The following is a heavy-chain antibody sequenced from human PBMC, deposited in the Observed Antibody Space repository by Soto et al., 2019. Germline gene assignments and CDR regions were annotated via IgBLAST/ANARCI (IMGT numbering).Heavy chain of an antibody. CDR2: ISYDGSNE. D-gene: IGHD2-15*01. CDR1: GFTFRDYG. CDR3: AKDRRGKNYSLLDY. V-gene: IGHV3-30*18. J-gene: IGHJ4*02. Sequence: GGSLRLSCAASGFTFRDYGMHWVRQAPGKGLEWVAGISYDGSNEYYADSMKGRFTISRDNSKNTLYLQMHSLRAEDTAVYFCAKDRRGKNYSLLDYWGQGTLVTVSS.